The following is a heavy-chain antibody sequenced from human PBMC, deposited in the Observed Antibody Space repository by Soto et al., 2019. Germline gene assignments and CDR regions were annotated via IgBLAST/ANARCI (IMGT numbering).Heavy chain of an antibody. J-gene: IGHJ3*01. CDR2: ISYHGSNK. V-gene: IGHV3-30*18. Sequence: QVQLVESGGGVVQPGRSLRLSCVVSGFIFSDYGMHWVRQAPGKGLEWVAAISYHGSNKYYADSVKGRFTVSRDNSDNTLYLVTSSLRVENTAVYYCAKIPGREYGSNTPTAFGEWGQGTMVTVSP. CDR1: GFIFSDYG. D-gene: IGHD1-26*01. CDR3: AKIPGREYGSNTPTAFGE.